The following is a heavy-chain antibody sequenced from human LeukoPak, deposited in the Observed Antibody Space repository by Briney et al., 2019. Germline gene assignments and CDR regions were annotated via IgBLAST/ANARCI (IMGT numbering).Heavy chain of an antibody. CDR1: VYTFTSYD. Sequence: GASVKLSCKASVYTFTSYDINWVRQATGQGRECMGYMNPKRGNTRYAQKFQGRVTMTRNTPISTAYMELSSLRPEDTAVYYCAVMTTGLYYYYGMDVWGQGTTVTVSS. CDR2: MNPKRGNT. J-gene: IGHJ6*02. D-gene: IGHD4-11*01. CDR3: AVMTTGLYYYYGMDV. V-gene: IGHV1-8*01.